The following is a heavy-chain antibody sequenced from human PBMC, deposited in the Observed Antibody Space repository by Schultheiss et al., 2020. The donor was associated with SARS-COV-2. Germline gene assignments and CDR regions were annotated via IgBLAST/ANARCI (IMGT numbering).Heavy chain of an antibody. CDR1: GFTFSYYA. J-gene: IGHJ4*02. V-gene: IGHV3-30*04. CDR3: CRDPMGYSYGFYFDY. Sequence: GGSLRLSCAASGFTFSYYAMHWVRQAPGKGLEWVAVISYDGSNKYYADSVKGRFTISRDSSKNTLSLQMDDLTPEDTAVYYCCRDPMGYSYGFYFDYWGQGALVTVSS. CDR2: ISYDGSNK. D-gene: IGHD5-18*01.